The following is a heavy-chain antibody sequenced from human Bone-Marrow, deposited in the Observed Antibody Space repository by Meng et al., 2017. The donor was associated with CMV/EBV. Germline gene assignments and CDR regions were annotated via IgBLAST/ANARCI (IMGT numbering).Heavy chain of an antibody. Sequence: GGSLRLSCAASGFTFSSYSMNWVRQAPGKGLEWVANIKQDGSEKYYVDSVKGRFTISRDNAKNSLYLQMNSLRAEDTAVYYCARDYAGYCSSTSCYDIYGMDGWGKGTTVTVSS. J-gene: IGHJ6*04. CDR3: ARDYAGYCSSTSCYDIYGMDG. CDR1: GFTFSSYS. V-gene: IGHV3-7*01. D-gene: IGHD2-2*01. CDR2: IKQDGSEK.